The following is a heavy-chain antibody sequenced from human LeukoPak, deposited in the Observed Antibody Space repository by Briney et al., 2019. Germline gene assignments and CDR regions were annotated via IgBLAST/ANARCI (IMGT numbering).Heavy chain of an antibody. CDR1: GGSISSYY. CDR3: AKRTSSWSELDY. V-gene: IGHV4-59*01. D-gene: IGHD6-13*01. J-gene: IGHJ4*02. CDR2: IYYSGST. Sequence: SETLSLTCTVSGGSISSYYWSWIRQPPGKGLEWIGYIYYSGSTNYNPSLKSRVTISVDTSKNQFSLKLSSVTAADTAVYYCAKRTSSWSELDYWGQGTLVTVSS.